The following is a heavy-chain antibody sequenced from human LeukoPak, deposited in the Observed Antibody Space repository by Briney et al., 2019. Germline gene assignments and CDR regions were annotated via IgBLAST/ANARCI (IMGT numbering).Heavy chain of an antibody. Sequence: ASVKVSCKASGYTFTGYYMDWVRQAPGQGLEWMGWINPNSGGTNYAQKFQGRVTMTRDTSISTAYMELSRLRSDDTAVYYCARAARHSVLEADFDYWGQGTLVTVSS. CDR1: GYTFTGYY. CDR3: ARAARHSVLEADFDY. V-gene: IGHV1-2*02. CDR2: INPNSGGT. D-gene: IGHD2-8*02. J-gene: IGHJ4*02.